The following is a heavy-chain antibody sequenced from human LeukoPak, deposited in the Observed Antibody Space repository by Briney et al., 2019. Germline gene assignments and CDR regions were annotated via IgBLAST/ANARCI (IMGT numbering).Heavy chain of an antibody. V-gene: IGHV1-2*02. Sequence: ASVKVSCKASGYTFTHNFMHWVRQAPGQGLEWMGWINPNSGGTNYAQKFQGRVTMTRDTSISTAYMELSRLRSDDTAVYYCARGTKHVLRYFDWSVGDYNWFDPWGQGTLVTVSS. D-gene: IGHD3-9*01. CDR1: GYTFTHNF. J-gene: IGHJ5*02. CDR3: ARGTKHVLRYFDWSVGDYNWFDP. CDR2: INPNSGGT.